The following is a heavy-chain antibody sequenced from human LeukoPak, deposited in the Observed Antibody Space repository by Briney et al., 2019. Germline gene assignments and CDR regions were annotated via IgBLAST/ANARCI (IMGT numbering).Heavy chain of an antibody. CDR2: ISVYNVNT. J-gene: IGHJ4*02. V-gene: IGHV1-18*01. Sequence: ASVKVSCKASGYTFTSYGITWVRQAPGQGLEWMGWISVYNVNTNYAQKFQGRVTMTTDTSTSTAYMDLRSLRSDDTGVYYRARVHERWRLKNWGQGTLFTVSS. D-gene: IGHD5-24*01. CDR1: GYTFTSYG. CDR3: ARVHERWRLKN.